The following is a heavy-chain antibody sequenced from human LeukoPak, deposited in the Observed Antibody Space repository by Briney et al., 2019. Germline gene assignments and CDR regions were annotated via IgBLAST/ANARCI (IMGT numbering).Heavy chain of an antibody. Sequence: GGSLRLSCAASGFTFSSYAMHWVRQAPGKGLEWVAVISYDGSNKYYADSVKGRFAISRDNSKNTLYLQMNSLRAEDTAVYYCAREGWNEARDHFDYWGQGTLVTVSS. CDR1: GFTFSSYA. D-gene: IGHD1-1*01. CDR3: AREGWNEARDHFDY. J-gene: IGHJ4*02. V-gene: IGHV3-30*09. CDR2: ISYDGSNK.